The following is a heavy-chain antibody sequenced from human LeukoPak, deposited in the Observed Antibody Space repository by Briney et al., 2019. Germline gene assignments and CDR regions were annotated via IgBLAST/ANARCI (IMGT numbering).Heavy chain of an antibody. Sequence: GGSLRLSCAVSGFIVSGYWMTWVRQAPGKGLEWVANIKQDGSEKNYVDSVKGRFTISRDNSKNSLYLQMNSLRSEDTALYYCATWAFYHSLDVWGQGTTVTVSS. CDR3: ATWAFYHSLDV. V-gene: IGHV3-7*03. J-gene: IGHJ6*02. CDR2: IKQDGSEK. CDR1: GFIVSGYW. D-gene: IGHD1-26*01.